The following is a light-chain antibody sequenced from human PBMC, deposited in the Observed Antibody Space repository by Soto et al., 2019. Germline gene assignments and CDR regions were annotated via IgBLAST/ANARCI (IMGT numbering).Light chain of an antibody. CDR3: QLYSDYPLT. CDR2: KAS. CDR1: QSIRSW. J-gene: IGKJ4*01. V-gene: IGKV1-5*03. Sequence: DIQMTQSPSTLSASVGDRVTITCRASQSIRSWLAWYQQKPGKAPKLLMYKASSLESGVPSRFSGSGSGTEFTLTISSLQPDDFATYYCQLYSDYPLTFGGGTKVVIK.